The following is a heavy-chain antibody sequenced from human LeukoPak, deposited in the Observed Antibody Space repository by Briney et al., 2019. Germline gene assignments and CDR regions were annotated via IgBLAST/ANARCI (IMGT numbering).Heavy chain of an antibody. Sequence: GGSLRLSCAASGFTFSSYWMSWVRQAPGKGLEWVSVIYSGGSTYYADSVKGRFTISRDNSKNTLYLQMNSLRAEDTAVYYCARERGGSGNMEFDYWGQGTLVTVSS. D-gene: IGHD3-10*01. V-gene: IGHV3-66*01. J-gene: IGHJ4*02. CDR3: ARERGGSGNMEFDY. CDR2: IYSGGST. CDR1: GFTFSSYW.